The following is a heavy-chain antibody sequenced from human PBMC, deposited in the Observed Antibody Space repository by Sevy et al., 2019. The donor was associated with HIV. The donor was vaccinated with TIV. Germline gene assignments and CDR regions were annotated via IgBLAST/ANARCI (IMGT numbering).Heavy chain of an antibody. Sequence: GGSLRLSCAASGFTFSSYWMSWVRQAPGKGLEWVANIKKDGSEKYYVDSVKGRFTISRDNAKNSLYLQMNSLRAEDTAVYYCAREAMIVVGNYYYYGMDVWGQGTTVTVSS. D-gene: IGHD3-22*01. CDR2: IKKDGSEK. V-gene: IGHV3-7*01. CDR3: AREAMIVVGNYYYYGMDV. J-gene: IGHJ6*02. CDR1: GFTFSSYW.